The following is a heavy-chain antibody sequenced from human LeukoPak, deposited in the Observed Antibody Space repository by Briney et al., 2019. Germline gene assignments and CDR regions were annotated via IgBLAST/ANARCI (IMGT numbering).Heavy chain of an antibody. CDR3: ARAEALLPYLY. CDR1: GFTFSNYG. CDR2: IWYDGSNK. D-gene: IGHD2-15*01. J-gene: IGHJ4*02. Sequence: PGRSLRLSCAASGFTFSNYGMHWVRQAPGKGLEWVALIWYDGSNKYYADSLKGRFTVSRDNAKNSLFLQMNSLRDEDTAVYYCARAEALLPYLYWGQGTLVTVSS. V-gene: IGHV3-33*01.